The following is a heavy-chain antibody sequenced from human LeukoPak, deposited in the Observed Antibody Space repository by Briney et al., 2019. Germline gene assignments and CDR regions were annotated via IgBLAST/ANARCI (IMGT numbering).Heavy chain of an antibody. CDR3: ARYKRSPTILLGWFDA. Sequence: SVKVSCKASGGTFSSYAISWVRQAPGQGLEWMGGIIPIFGTANYAQKFQGRVTITTDESTSTAYMELSSVRSEDTAVYYCARYKRSPTILLGWFDAWGQGTLVTVSS. D-gene: IGHD1-26*01. CDR2: IIPIFGTA. J-gene: IGHJ5*02. CDR1: GGTFSSYA. V-gene: IGHV1-69*05.